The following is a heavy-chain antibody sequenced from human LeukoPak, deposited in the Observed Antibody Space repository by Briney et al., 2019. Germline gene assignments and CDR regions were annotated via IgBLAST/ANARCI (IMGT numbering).Heavy chain of an antibody. CDR2: ISGSGGST. V-gene: IGHV3-23*01. CDR3: AKGTLLRYFDWLYECGMDV. J-gene: IGHJ6*02. CDR1: GFTFSSYA. Sequence: GGSLRLSCAASGFTFSSYAMSWVRQAPGKGLEWVSAISGSGGSTYYADSVKGRFTISRDNSKNTLYLQMNSLRAVDTAVYYCAKGTLLRYFDWLYECGMDVWGQGTTVTVSS. D-gene: IGHD3-9*01.